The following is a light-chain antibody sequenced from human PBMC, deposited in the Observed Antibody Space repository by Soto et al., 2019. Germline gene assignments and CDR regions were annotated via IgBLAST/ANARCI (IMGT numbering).Light chain of an antibody. Sequence: EIVLTQSPGTLSLSPGERATLSCRASQRFSSYSLAWYQQKPGQAPRLLIYAASSKATGIPVRVSGGGSRTDFTLTISVLEPEDLAVYYFQQCGSSSWTSVQGTNVAIK. V-gene: IGKV3-20*01. CDR2: AAS. CDR3: QQCGSSSWT. J-gene: IGKJ1*01. CDR1: QRFSSYS.